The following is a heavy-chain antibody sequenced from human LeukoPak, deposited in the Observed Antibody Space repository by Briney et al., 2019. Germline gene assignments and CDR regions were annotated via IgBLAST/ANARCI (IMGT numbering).Heavy chain of an antibody. D-gene: IGHD4-23*01. V-gene: IGHV1-2*02. CDR1: GYTFTSYY. Sequence: GASVKVSCKASGYTFTSYYMHWVRQAPGQGLEWMGWINPNSGGTNYAQKFQGRVTMTRDTSISTAYMELSRLRSDDTAVYYCARGLGNPGGRYYYYYMDVWGKGTTVTVSS. CDR2: INPNSGGT. CDR3: ARGLGNPGGRYYYYYMDV. J-gene: IGHJ6*03.